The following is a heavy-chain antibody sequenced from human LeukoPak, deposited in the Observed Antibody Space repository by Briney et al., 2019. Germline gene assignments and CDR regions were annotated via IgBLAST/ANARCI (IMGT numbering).Heavy chain of an antibody. V-gene: IGHV4-30-4*08. CDR2: IYYSGST. CDR3: ARYLRYYYYYMDV. CDR1: GGSISSGDYY. J-gene: IGHJ6*03. Sequence: PSQTLSLTCTVSGGSISSGDYYWSWIRQPPGKGLEWIGYIYYSGSTYYNPSLKSRVTISVGTSKNQFSLKLSSVTAADTAVYYCARYLRYYYYYMDVWGKGTTVTVSS. D-gene: IGHD2-2*01.